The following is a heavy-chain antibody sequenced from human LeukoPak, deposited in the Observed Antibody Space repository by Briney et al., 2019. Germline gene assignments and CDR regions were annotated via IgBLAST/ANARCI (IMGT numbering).Heavy chain of an antibody. CDR1: GGSISSYY. J-gene: IGHJ4*02. CDR2: IYYSGST. D-gene: IGHD3-22*01. Sequence: PSETLSLTCTVSGGSISSYYWSWIRQPPGKGLEWIGYIYYSGSTNYNPSLKSRVTISVDTSKNQLSLKLSSVTAADTAVYYCARWYDSSGYYDYWGQGTLVTVSS. CDR3: ARWYDSSGYYDY. V-gene: IGHV4-59*08.